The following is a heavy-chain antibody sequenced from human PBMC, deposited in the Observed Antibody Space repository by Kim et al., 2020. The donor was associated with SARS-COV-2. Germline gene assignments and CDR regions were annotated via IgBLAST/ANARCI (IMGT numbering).Heavy chain of an antibody. CDR3: AKDDGTGSGAIGY. CDR2: ISSDGGDI. CDR1: GFTFSDYG. D-gene: IGHD2-15*01. Sequence: GGSLRLSCATSGFTFSDYGMNWVRQDPGKGLEWVSGISSDGGDIDYADSVKGRFTISRDNAKNSLYLQMNSLRVEDTALYYCAKDDGTGSGAIGYWGQG. J-gene: IGHJ4*02. V-gene: IGHV3-20*04.